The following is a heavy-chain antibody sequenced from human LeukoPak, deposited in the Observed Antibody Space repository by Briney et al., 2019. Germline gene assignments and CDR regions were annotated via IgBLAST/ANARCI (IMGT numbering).Heavy chain of an antibody. D-gene: IGHD3-22*01. V-gene: IGHV3-33*01. CDR2: IRYDGSNK. CDR1: GFTFSSYG. Sequence: GGSLRLSCAASGFTFSSYGMHWVRQAPGKGLEWVAVIRYDGSNKYYADSVKGRFTISRDNSKNTLYLQMNSLRAEDTAVYYCARDMYYYDSSGYLDYWGQGTLVTVSS. CDR3: ARDMYYYDSSGYLDY. J-gene: IGHJ4*02.